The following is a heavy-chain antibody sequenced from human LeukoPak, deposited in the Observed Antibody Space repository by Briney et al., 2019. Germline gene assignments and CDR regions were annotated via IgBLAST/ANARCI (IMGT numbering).Heavy chain of an antibody. V-gene: IGHV1-69*04. CDR1: GGTFSSYA. D-gene: IGHD4-23*01. CDR3: ARGLSGGDAFDI. J-gene: IGHJ3*02. Sequence: ASVKVSCKASGGTFSSYAISWVRQAPGQGLEWMGRIIPILGIANYAQKFQGRVTITADKSTSTAYMELSSLRSEDTAVYYCARGLSGGDAFDIWGQGTMVTVSS. CDR2: IIPILGIA.